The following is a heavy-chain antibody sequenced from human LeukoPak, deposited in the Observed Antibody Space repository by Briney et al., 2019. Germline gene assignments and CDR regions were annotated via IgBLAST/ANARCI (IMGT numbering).Heavy chain of an antibody. J-gene: IGHJ2*01. D-gene: IGHD6-6*01. V-gene: IGHV4-30-2*01. CDR3: ARSYSSSSRSRSNWYFDL. CDR1: GGSISSGGYY. Sequence: SQTLSLTCTVSGGSISSGGYYWSWIRQPPGKGLEWIGYIYHSGSTYYNPSLKSRVTISVDRSKNQFSLKLSSVTAADTAVYYCARSYSSSSRSRSNWYFDLWGRGTLVTVSS. CDR2: IYHSGST.